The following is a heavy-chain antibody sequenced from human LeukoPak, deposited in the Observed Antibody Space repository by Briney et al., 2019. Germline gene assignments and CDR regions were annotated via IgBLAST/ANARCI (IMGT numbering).Heavy chain of an antibody. V-gene: IGHV4-59*08. CDR1: DDSMISYY. J-gene: IGHJ4*02. CDR3: ARLKRGAAGTLDY. D-gene: IGHD6-13*01. CDR2: IYYSGSA. Sequence: SEALSLTCTVADDSMISYYWGWIRQPPGKELEWIGYIYYSGSASYNPSLKSRVSISVDTSKNQFSLTLSSVTAADTAMYYCARLKRGAAGTLDYWGQGTLVTVSS.